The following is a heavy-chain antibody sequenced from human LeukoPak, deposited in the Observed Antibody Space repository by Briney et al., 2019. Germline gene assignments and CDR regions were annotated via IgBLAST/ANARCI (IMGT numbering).Heavy chain of an antibody. CDR1: GFTVSSNF. D-gene: IGHD6-13*01. J-gene: IGHJ4*02. Sequence: PGGSLRLSCAASGFTVSSNFMGWVRQAPGKGLEWVANIKQDGSEKYYVDSVKGRFTISRDNAKNSLYLQMNSLRAEDTAVYYCARGSLRAAGGYWGQGTLVTVSS. CDR2: IKQDGSEK. CDR3: ARGSLRAAGGY. V-gene: IGHV3-7*05.